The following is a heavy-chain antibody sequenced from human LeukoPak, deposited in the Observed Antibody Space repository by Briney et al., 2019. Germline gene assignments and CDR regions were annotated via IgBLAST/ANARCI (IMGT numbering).Heavy chain of an antibody. CDR1: GGTFSSYA. J-gene: IGHJ4*02. D-gene: IGHD6-19*01. V-gene: IGHV1-69*13. CDR3: ARGGGSGWYPDY. CDR2: IIPIFGTT. Sequence: ASVKVSCKASGGTFSSYAINWVRQAPGQGLEWMGGIIPIFGTTNYAQKFQGRVTISADESTSTAYMELSSLRSEDTAVYYCARGGGSGWYPDYWGQGTLVTVSS.